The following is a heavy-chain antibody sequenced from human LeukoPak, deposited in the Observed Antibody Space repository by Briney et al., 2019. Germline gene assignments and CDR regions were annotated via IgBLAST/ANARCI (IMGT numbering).Heavy chain of an antibody. CDR2: TSNDGINK. CDR1: GFTFSSYA. CDR3: ARDKVSTKGYSSGWSFDY. D-gene: IGHD6-19*01. V-gene: IGHV3-30*04. Sequence: GGSLRLSCAASGFTFSSYAMHWVRQAPGKGLEWVAVTSNDGINKYYSDSVRGRLTMSRDNSKNTLYLQMDSLRAEDTAVYYCARDKVSTKGYSSGWSFDYWGQGTLVTVSS. J-gene: IGHJ4*02.